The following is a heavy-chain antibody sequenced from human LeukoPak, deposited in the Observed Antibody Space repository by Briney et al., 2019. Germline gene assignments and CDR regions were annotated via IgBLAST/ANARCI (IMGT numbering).Heavy chain of an antibody. CDR3: ATVAVIRGVTYFDY. J-gene: IGHJ4*02. V-gene: IGHV4-59*01. D-gene: IGHD3-10*01. CDR2: LFYSGST. CDR1: GGSISSYY. Sequence: SETLSLTCTVSGGSISSYYWSWIRQPPGKGLEWIAYLFYSGSTDYNPSLESRVTISVDTSKNQFSLKLGSVTAADTAVYYCATVAVIRGVTYFDYWGQGTLVTVSS.